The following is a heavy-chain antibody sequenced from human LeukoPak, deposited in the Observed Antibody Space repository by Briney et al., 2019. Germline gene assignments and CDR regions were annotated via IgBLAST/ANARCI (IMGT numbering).Heavy chain of an antibody. CDR1: GDSIRSGTYY. D-gene: IGHD5-12*01. CDR2: IYTSGST. J-gene: IGHJ4*02. CDR3: ARGGGATRIDY. Sequence: TLSLTCSVSGDSIRSGTYYWSWIRQPAGKGLEWIGRIYTSGSTSYNPSLKSRVTISVDTSKNQFSLKLTSVTAADTAVYYCARGGGATRIDYWGQGTLVTVSS. V-gene: IGHV4-61*02.